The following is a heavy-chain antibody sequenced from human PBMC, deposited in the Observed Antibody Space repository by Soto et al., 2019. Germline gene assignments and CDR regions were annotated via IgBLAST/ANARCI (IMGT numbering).Heavy chain of an antibody. CDR3: ARIDLDYGDYDY. J-gene: IGHJ4*02. CDR1: GGSISSYY. CDR2: IYYSGST. V-gene: IGHV4-59*01. D-gene: IGHD4-17*01. Sequence: PSETLSLTCTVSGGSISSYYWSWIRQPPGKGLEWIGYIYYSGSTNYNPSLKSRVTISVDTSKNQFSLKLSSVTAADTAVYYCARIDLDYGDYDYWGQGTLVTVS.